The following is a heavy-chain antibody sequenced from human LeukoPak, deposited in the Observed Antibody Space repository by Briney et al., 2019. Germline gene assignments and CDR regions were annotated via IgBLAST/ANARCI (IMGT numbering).Heavy chain of an antibody. Sequence: PGRSLRLSCAASGFTFSSYGMHWVRQAPGKGLEWVAVIWYDGSNKYYADSVKGRFTISRDNSKNTLYLQMNSLRAEDTAVYYCARDLRYSSGWFDYWGQGTLVTVSS. CDR2: IWYDGSNK. CDR3: ARDLRYSSGWFDY. J-gene: IGHJ4*02. V-gene: IGHV3-33*01. CDR1: GFTFSSYG. D-gene: IGHD6-19*01.